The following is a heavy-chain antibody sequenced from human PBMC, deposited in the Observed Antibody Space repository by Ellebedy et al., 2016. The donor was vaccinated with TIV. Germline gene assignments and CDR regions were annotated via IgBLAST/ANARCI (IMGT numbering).Heavy chain of an antibody. V-gene: IGHV3-53*01. D-gene: IGHD3-3*01. CDR2: IYSGGST. J-gene: IGHJ6*03. CDR3: ATRDYDLWSGVSYYYYMDV. Sequence: GESVKISXAASGFTVSSNYMSWVRQAPGKGLEWVSVIYSGGSTFYADSVKGRFTISRDNSKNTLYLQMNSLRAEDTAVYYCATRDYDLWSGVSYYYYMDVWGKGTTVTVSS. CDR1: GFTVSSNY.